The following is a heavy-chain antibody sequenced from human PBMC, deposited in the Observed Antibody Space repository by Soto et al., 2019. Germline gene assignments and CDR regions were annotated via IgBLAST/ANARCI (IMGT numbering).Heavy chain of an antibody. J-gene: IGHJ4*02. V-gene: IGHV4-34*01. CDR1: GGSFSGYY. CDR2: INHSGST. D-gene: IGHD6-19*01. Sequence: LSLTCAVYGGSFSGYYWSWIRQPPGKGLEWIGEINHSGSTNYNPSLKSRVTISVDTSKNQFSLKLSSVTAADTAVYYCARVPTNRGWYGHWGQGTLVTVSS. CDR3: ARVPTNRGWYGH.